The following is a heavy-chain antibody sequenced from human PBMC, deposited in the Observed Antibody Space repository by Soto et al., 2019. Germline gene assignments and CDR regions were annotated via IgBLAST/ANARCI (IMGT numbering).Heavy chain of an antibody. CDR2: IKQDGSEK. V-gene: IGHV3-7*01. Sequence: PGGSLRLSCAASGFTFSSYWMSWVRQAPGKGLEWVANIKQDGSEKYYVDSVKGRFTISRDNAKNSLYLQMNSLRAEDTAVYYCARVFLGLVPAAQLLFDYWGQGTLVTVSS. CDR3: ARVFLGLVPAAQLLFDY. CDR1: GFTFSSYW. J-gene: IGHJ4*02. D-gene: IGHD2-2*01.